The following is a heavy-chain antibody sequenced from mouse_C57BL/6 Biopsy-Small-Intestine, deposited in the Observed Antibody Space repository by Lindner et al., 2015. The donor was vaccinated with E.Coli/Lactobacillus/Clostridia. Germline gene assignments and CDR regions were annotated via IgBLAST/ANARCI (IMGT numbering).Heavy chain of an antibody. V-gene: IGHV1-18*01. D-gene: IGHD1-1*01. Sequence: VQLQESGPELVKPGASVKIPCKASGYTFTDYNMDWVKQSHGKSLEWIGDINPNTGGTIYNQKFKGKATLTADKSSSTAYMQLSSLTSEDSAVYFCARRYYDSSYGYWFFDVWGTGTTVTVSS. J-gene: IGHJ1*03. CDR2: INPNTGGT. CDR1: GYTFTDYN. CDR3: ARRYYDSSYGYWFFDV.